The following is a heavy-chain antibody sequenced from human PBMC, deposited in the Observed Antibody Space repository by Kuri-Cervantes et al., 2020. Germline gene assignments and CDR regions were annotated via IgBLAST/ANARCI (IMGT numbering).Heavy chain of an antibody. V-gene: IGHV3-23*01. J-gene: IGHJ4*02. CDR3: ARIGYSSSSLDY. Sequence: GESLKISCAAPGFTFDDYAMHWVRQAPGKGLEWVSGISGGGGRTYYADSVKGRFTISRDISKNTLYLQMNSLRAEDTAIFYCARIGYSSSSLDYWGQGSLVTVSS. CDR2: ISGGGGRT. D-gene: IGHD6-6*01. CDR1: GFTFDDYA.